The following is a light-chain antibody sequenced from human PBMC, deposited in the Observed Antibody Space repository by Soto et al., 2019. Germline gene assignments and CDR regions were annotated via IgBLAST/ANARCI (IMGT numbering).Light chain of an antibody. CDR2: GNS. CDR1: SSNIGAGYD. J-gene: IGLJ1*01. V-gene: IGLV1-40*01. Sequence: QSVLTQPPSVSGAPGQRVTISCTGSSSNIGAGYDVHWYQQLPGTAPKLLIYGNSNRPSGVPDRFSGSKSGTSASLAITGLLAEDDADYYCQSYDSSLSGFYVFGTGTKLTVL. CDR3: QSYDSSLSGFYV.